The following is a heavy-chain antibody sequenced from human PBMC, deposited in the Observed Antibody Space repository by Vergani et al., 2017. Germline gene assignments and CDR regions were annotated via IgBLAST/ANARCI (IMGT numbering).Heavy chain of an antibody. D-gene: IGHD6-6*01. V-gene: IGHV3-23*01. CDR3: AKVGLAARQFDP. CDR1: GFTFSSYA. J-gene: IGHJ5*02. CDR2: ISGSGGST. Sequence: EVQLLESGGGFVQPGGSLRLSCAASGFTFSSYAMSWVRQAPGKGLEWVSAISGSGGSTYYADSVKGRFTISRDNSKNTLYLQMNSLRAEDTAVYYCAKVGLAARQFDPWGQGTLVTVSS.